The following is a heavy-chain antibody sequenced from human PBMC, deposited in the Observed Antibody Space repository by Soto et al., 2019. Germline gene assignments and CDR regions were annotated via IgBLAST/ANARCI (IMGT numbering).Heavy chain of an antibody. Sequence: EASVKVSCKASGYTFTNYAIHWVRQAPGQTLEWMGWINAGNGDTKYSQKFQGRVSITRDTSATTAYMELSSLTSEDTAEYYCARDQWLVLGGDYWGQGTPVTVSS. D-gene: IGHD6-19*01. V-gene: IGHV1-3*01. CDR3: ARDQWLVLGGDY. J-gene: IGHJ4*02. CDR2: INAGNGDT. CDR1: GYTFTNYA.